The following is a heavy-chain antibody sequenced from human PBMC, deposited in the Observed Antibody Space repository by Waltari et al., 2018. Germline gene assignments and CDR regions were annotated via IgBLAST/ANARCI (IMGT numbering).Heavy chain of an antibody. CDR1: GYTFTGHY. J-gene: IGHJ4*02. CDR3: ARSIGPRDYVWGY. CDR2: INPNSGGT. D-gene: IGHD3-16*01. Sequence: QVQLVQSGAEVKKPGASVKVSCKASGYTFTGHYMHWVPQAPGQGLEWMGRINPNSGGTNYAQKFQGRVTMTRDTSISTAYMELSRLRSDDTAVYYCARSIGPRDYVWGYWGQGTLVTVSS. V-gene: IGHV1-2*06.